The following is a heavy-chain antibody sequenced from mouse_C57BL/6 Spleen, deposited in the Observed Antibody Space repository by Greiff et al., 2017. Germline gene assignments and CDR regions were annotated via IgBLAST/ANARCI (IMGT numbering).Heavy chain of an antibody. Sequence: QVQLKESGPGLVQPSQSLSITCTVSGFSLPSYGVHWVRQSPGKGLEWLGVIWRGGSTDYNAAFMSRLSITKDNSKSQVFFKMNSLQADDTAIYYCAKRGNYDYGMDYWGQGTSVTVSS. CDR1: GFSLPSYG. V-gene: IGHV2-5*01. CDR3: AKRGNYDYGMDY. D-gene: IGHD2-4*01. J-gene: IGHJ4*01. CDR2: IWRGGST.